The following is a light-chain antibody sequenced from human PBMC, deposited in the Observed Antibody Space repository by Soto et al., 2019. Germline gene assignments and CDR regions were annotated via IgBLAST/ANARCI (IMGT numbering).Light chain of an antibody. Sequence: DIQMTQSPSTLSASVGDRVTITCRASQSITTWLAWYQQKPGKAPKLLIYDASSLESGVPLRFSGSGSGTEFTLTINSLQPDDSATYYCQRYDSHSRTFGQGTKVDI. V-gene: IGKV1-5*01. CDR2: DAS. CDR3: QRYDSHSRT. CDR1: QSITTW. J-gene: IGKJ1*01.